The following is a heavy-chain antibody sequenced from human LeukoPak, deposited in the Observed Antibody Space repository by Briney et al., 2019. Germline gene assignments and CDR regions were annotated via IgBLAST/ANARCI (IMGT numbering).Heavy chain of an antibody. D-gene: IGHD2-2*02. V-gene: IGHV3-30*18. CDR2: ISYDGSNK. CDR1: GLTFSSYG. J-gene: IGHJ6*02. CDR3: ANSRSPVPAAIYFSDGMDV. Sequence: VRSLRLSCAASGLTFSSYGRHWVRQAPGKGLEWMAVISYDGSNKYYADSVKGRFTISRDNSKNTLYLQMNSLRAEDTAVYYCANSRSPVPAAIYFSDGMDVWGQGTTVTVSS.